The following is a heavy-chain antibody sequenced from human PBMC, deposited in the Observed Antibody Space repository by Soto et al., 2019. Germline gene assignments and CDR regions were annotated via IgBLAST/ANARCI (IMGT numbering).Heavy chain of an antibody. CDR3: PKDIEWGGSHLNHAFDV. D-gene: IGHD1-26*01. J-gene: IGHJ3*01. CDR2: ISWNSGII. V-gene: IGHV3-9*01. Sequence: EMQLVESGGGLVQPGRSLRLSCAASGFTFDDYAMHWVRQPPGKGLEWVAAISWNSGIIEYADSVKGRFTISRDSAKNSLFLQMNSLKPEDTALYYCPKDIEWGGSHLNHAFDVWGQGTMVSVSS. CDR1: GFTFDDYA.